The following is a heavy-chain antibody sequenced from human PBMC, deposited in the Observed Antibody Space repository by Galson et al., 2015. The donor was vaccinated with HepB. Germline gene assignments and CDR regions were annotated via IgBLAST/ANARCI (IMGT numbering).Heavy chain of an antibody. CDR2: ISYDGSNK. D-gene: IGHD6-19*01. CDR3: ARDSYSSGWY. Sequence: SLRLSCAASGFTFSSYAMHWVRQAPGKGLEWVAVISYDGSNKYYADSVKGRFTISRDNAKNSLYLQMNSLRAEDTAVYYCARDSYSSGWYLGQGTLVTVSS. V-gene: IGHV3-30-3*01. J-gene: IGHJ4*02. CDR1: GFTFSSYA.